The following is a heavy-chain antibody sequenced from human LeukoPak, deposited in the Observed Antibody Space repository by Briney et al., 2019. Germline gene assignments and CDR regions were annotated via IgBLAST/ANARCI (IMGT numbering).Heavy chain of an antibody. V-gene: IGHV4-34*01. D-gene: IGHD1/OR15-1a*01. CDR2: INHSGST. CDR1: GGSFSGYY. J-gene: IGHJ6*02. Sequence: SETLSLTCAVYGGSFSGYYWSWIRQPPGKGLEWIGEINHSGSTNYNPSLKSRVTISVDTSKNQFSLKLSSVTAADTAVYYCARNNQGYLYYYGMDVWGQGTTVTVSS. CDR3: ARNNQGYLYYYGMDV.